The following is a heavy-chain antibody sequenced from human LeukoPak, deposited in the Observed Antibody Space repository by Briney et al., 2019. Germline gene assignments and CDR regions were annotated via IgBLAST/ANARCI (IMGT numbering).Heavy chain of an antibody. Sequence: SETLSLTCAVSGGPISSSNWWSWVRQPPGKGLEWIGEIYHSGSTNYNPSLKSRVTISVDKSKNQFSLKLSSVTAADTAVYYCARAKIVGPYAFDIWGQGTMVTVSS. CDR2: IYHSGST. CDR1: GGPISSSNW. J-gene: IGHJ3*02. V-gene: IGHV4-4*02. CDR3: ARAKIVGPYAFDI. D-gene: IGHD2-21*01.